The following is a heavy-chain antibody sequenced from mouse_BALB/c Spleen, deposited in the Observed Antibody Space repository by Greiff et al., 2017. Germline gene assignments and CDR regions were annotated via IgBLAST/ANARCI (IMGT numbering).Heavy chain of an antibody. D-gene: IGHD1-1*01. V-gene: IGHV5-9-4*01. CDR1: GFTFSSYA. J-gene: IGHJ4*01. CDR3: ARDPDYYGSSPFYAMDY. CDR2: ISSGGSYT. Sequence: EVMLVESGGGLVKPGGSLKLSCAASGFTFSSYAMSWVRQSPEKRLEWVAEISSGGSYTYYPDTVTGRFTISRDNAKNTLYLEMSSLRSEDTAMYYCARDPDYYGSSPFYAMDYWGQGTSVTVSS.